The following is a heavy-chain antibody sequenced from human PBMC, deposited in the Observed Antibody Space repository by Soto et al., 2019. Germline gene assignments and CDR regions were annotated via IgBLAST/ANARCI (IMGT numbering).Heavy chain of an antibody. CDR2: IIPIFTQT. J-gene: IGHJ6*02. V-gene: IGHV1-69*08. D-gene: IGHD1-26*01. CDR1: GYTFTIYT. Sequence: QVQLVQSGAEVKKPGSSVKVSCKSSGYTFTIYTVTWVRQAPGQGLEWMGRIIPIFTQTNYDQKFQDRVTMTADKSTSTVYMEWSGLRYEYTAVYYCARGGVGAAGGMDVWGQGTTVTVSS. CDR3: ARGGVGAAGGMDV.